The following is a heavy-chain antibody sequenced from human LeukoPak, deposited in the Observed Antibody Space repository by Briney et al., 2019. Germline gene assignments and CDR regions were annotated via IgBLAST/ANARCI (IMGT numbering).Heavy chain of an antibody. CDR2: IYYSGST. D-gene: IGHD1-26*01. CDR3: ARTFSIVGATSFDY. J-gene: IGHJ4*02. Sequence: SETLSLTCTVSGGSVSSGSYYWSWIRQPPGKGLEWIGYIYYSGSTNYNPSLKSRVTISVDTSKNQFSLKLSSVTAADTAVYYCARTFSIVGATSFDYWGQGTLVTVSS. V-gene: IGHV4-61*01. CDR1: GGSVSSGSYY.